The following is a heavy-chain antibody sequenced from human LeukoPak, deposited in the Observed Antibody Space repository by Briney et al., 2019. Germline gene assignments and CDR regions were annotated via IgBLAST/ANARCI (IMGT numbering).Heavy chain of an antibody. CDR2: FSGSGGST. Sequence: GGSLRLSCAASGFTFSSYAMSWVRQAPGKGLECISGFSGSGGSTYYADSVKGRFTISRDNSKNTLYLQMNSLRAEDTAVYYCARDSAPPFYDILTGSLSAGLDYWGQGTLVTVSS. CDR3: ARDSAPPFYDILTGSLSAGLDY. CDR1: GFTFSSYA. D-gene: IGHD3-9*01. V-gene: IGHV3-23*01. J-gene: IGHJ4*02.